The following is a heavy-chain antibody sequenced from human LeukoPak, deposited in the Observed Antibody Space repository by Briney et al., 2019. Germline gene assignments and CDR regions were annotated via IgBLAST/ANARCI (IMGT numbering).Heavy chain of an antibody. CDR1: GFIFSSYA. D-gene: IGHD2-2*01. CDR2: KSGSDVSSGWT. J-gene: IGHJ6*02. Sequence: PGGSLRLSCAASGFIFSSYAMRWVRQAPGKGRECVSGKSGSDVSSGWTYYADSVKGRFTISRDISKNTLYLQMKSLRAEDTAVYYCAKDLRYCSSNSCYYSGMDVWGQGTTVTVSS. V-gene: IGHV3-23*01. CDR3: AKDLRYCSSNSCYYSGMDV.